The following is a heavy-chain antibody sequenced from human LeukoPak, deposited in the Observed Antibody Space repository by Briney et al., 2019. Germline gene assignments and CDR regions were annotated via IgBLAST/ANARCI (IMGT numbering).Heavy chain of an antibody. CDR1: GGSISSYY. CDR3: ARWGYCSSTSCLNWFDP. V-gene: IGHV4-59*08. Sequence: SETLSLTCTVSGGSISSYYWSWIRQPPGKGLEWIGYIYYSGSTSYNPSLKSRVTISVDTSKNQFSLKLSSVTAADTAVYYCARWGYCSSTSCLNWFDPWGQGTLVTVSS. J-gene: IGHJ5*02. CDR2: IYYSGST. D-gene: IGHD2-2*01.